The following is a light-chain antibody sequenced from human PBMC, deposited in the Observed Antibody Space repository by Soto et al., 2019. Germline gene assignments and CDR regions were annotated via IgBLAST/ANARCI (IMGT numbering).Light chain of an antibody. CDR2: WAS. CDR1: QNVLYSSNNKNY. Sequence: DIVMTQSPDSLAVSLGERATINCKYSQNVLYSSNNKNYLAWYQQRPGQPPKLLIYWASTRESGVPDRFSGSGSGTDFTLTISSLQAEDVAVYYCQQYYSNPLTFGQGTRLEIK. V-gene: IGKV4-1*01. J-gene: IGKJ5*01. CDR3: QQYYSNPLT.